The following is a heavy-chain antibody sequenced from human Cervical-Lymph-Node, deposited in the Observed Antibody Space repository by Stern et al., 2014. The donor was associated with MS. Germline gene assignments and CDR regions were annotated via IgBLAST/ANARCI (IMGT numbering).Heavy chain of an antibody. J-gene: IGHJ4*02. CDR1: GDSISSYTHY. Sequence: QVQLVESGPGLVKPSETLSLTCAVSGDSISSYTHYWAWIRQPPGKGLEWIGSVYYSGATYYHPSLKSPVTISVATSKNHFSLGLNSVTAADTAVYYCAKHACTGAACPFDLWGQGTLVTVSS. D-gene: IGHD2-8*02. CDR3: AKHACTGAACPFDL. CDR2: VYYSGAT. V-gene: IGHV4-39*01.